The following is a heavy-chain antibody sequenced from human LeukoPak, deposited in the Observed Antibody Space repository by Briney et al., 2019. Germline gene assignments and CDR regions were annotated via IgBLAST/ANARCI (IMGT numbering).Heavy chain of an antibody. CDR3: ARDLDGYNLSWFDP. CDR1: GGTFSSYT. Sequence: SVKVSCKASGGTFSSYTISWVRQAPGQGLEWMGRIIPILGIANYAQKFQGRVTITADKSTSTAYMELSSLRSEDTAVYYSARDLDGYNLSWFDPWGQGTLVTVSS. J-gene: IGHJ5*02. CDR2: IIPILGIA. D-gene: IGHD5-24*01. V-gene: IGHV1-69*04.